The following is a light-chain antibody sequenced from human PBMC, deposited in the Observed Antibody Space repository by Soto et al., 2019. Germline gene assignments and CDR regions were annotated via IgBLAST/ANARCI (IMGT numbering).Light chain of an antibody. V-gene: IGKV3-11*01. Sequence: EIVLTQSPATLSLSSGERATFSCRASQSVGSYLAWYQQKPGQPPRLLIYDASNRATGIPARFSGSGSGTDFTLTISSLEPEGVPTYYGQQLFMYPPPFSPGTKVDIK. CDR1: QSVGSY. CDR2: DAS. J-gene: IGKJ3*01. CDR3: QQLFMYPPP.